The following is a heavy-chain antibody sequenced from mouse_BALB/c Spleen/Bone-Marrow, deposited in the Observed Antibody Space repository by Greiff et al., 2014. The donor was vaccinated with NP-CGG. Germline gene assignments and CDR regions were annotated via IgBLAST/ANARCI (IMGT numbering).Heavy chain of an antibody. J-gene: IGHJ2*01. D-gene: IGHD4-1*01. CDR1: GYTFTSYW. V-gene: IGHV1-55*01. Sequence: QLQLKQSGAELVKPGTSVKMSCKASGYTFTSYWMQWVKQRPGQGLWGIGDIYPGSDSTNYNEKFKSKATLTVDTSSSTAYMQLSSLTSEDSAVYYCAREKDWVFDYWGQGTTLTVSS. CDR3: AREKDWVFDY. CDR2: IYPGSDST.